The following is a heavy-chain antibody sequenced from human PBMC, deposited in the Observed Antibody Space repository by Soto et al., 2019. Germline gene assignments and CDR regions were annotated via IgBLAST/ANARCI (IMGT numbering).Heavy chain of an antibody. CDR2: ISGSGGST. CDR1: GFTFSSYA. J-gene: IGHJ3*02. D-gene: IGHD4-17*01. Sequence: LGGSLRLSCAASGFTFSSYAMSWVRQAPGKGLEWVSAISGSGGSTYYADSVKGRFTISRDNSKNTLYLQMNSLRAEDTAVYYCAKDRDYGDDAFDIWGQGTMVTVSS. CDR3: AKDRDYGDDAFDI. V-gene: IGHV3-23*01.